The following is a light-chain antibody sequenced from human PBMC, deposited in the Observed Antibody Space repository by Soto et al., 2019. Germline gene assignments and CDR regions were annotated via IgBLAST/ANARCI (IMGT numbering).Light chain of an antibody. Sequence: DIVLTQSPGSLAVSLGERATINCKSSQSLFYNNSKKTYVAWHQQRPGQPPRLIIHWASTRASGVPDRFSGSGSGTDFTLTISSLQAEDVAVYFCQQYYSAPLTFGGGTKVDIK. CDR2: WAS. V-gene: IGKV4-1*01. CDR1: QSLFYNNSKKTY. J-gene: IGKJ4*01. CDR3: QQYYSAPLT.